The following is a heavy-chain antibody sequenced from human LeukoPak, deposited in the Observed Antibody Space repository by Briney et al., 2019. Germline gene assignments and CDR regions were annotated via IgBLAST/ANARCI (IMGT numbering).Heavy chain of an antibody. CDR1: GYSYTTYH. CDR3: ARTTSLTASGYDC. CDR2: MNPYTGDR. J-gene: IGHJ4*02. V-gene: IGHV1-8*03. Sequence: ASVKVSCKTSGYSYTTYHINWVRQASGQGLEWLGWMNPYTGDRGYAQRFQGRLSITSDTSISTAYMELGSLKSDDTAVYFCARTTSLTASGYDCWGQGTLVAVSS. D-gene: IGHD2-21*02.